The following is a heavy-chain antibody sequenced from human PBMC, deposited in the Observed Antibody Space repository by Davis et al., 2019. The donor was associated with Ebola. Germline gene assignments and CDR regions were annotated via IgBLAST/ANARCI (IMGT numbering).Heavy chain of an antibody. CDR1: GFTFSSYA. CDR2: ISGSGGST. V-gene: IGHV3-23*01. J-gene: IGHJ4*02. CDR3: ARRADY. Sequence: GESLKISCATSGFTFSSYAMSWVRQAPGEGLEWVSAISGSGGSTYYADSVKGRFTISRDYSKNTLFLQMNSLRAEDTAVYYCARRADYWGQGTLVTVSS.